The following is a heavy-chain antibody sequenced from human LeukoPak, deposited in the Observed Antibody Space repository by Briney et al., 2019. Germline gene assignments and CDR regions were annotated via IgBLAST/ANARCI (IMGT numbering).Heavy chain of an antibody. Sequence: GESLKISCKGSGYRFTSNWIGWVRQMPGKGLEWMGIIYPADSDTRYSPSFQGQVTISADKSISTAYLQWSSLKASDTAMYYCARRRYSYGYHFFDYWGQGTLVTVSS. D-gene: IGHD5-18*01. V-gene: IGHV5-51*01. CDR1: GYRFTSNW. CDR3: ARRRYSYGYHFFDY. CDR2: IYPADSDT. J-gene: IGHJ4*02.